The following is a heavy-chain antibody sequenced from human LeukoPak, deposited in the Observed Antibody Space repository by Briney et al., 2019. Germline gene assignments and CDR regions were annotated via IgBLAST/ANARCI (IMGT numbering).Heavy chain of an antibody. CDR1: GFTFSSYA. CDR3: AKGLLFFDS. J-gene: IGHJ4*02. Sequence: GRSLRLSCAASGFTFSSYAMHWVRQAPGKGLEWVAVISYDGSNKYYADSVKGRFTISRDNSKNTLYLQMNSLRAEDTAVFYCAKGLLFFDSWGQGTLVTVSS. D-gene: IGHD2-15*01. V-gene: IGHV3-30-3*01. CDR2: ISYDGSNK.